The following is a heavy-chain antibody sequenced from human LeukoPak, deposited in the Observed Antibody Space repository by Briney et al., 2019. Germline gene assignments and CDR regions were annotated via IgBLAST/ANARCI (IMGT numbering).Heavy chain of an antibody. CDR1: GFTFSSYG. V-gene: IGHV3-30*18. CDR3: AKDGGYDSSGDDY. CDR2: ISYDGSNK. Sequence: ARSLRLSCAASGFTFSSYGMHWVRQAPGKGLEWVAVISYDGSNKYYADSVKGRFTISRDNSKNTLYLQMNSLRAEDTAVYYCAKDGGYDSSGDDYWGQGTLVTVSS. D-gene: IGHD3-22*01. J-gene: IGHJ4*02.